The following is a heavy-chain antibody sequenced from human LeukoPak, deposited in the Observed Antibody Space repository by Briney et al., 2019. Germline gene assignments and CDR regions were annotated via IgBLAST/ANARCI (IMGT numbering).Heavy chain of an antibody. D-gene: IGHD5-18*01. CDR3: ARADWDTAMIDY. CDR1: GFTFSNYG. V-gene: IGHV3-21*01. CDR2: ISGGGGAT. J-gene: IGHJ4*02. Sequence: GGSLRLSCAASGFTFSNYGMTWVRQAPGKGLEWVSGISGGGGATYYADSVKGRFTISRDNAKNSLYLQMNSLRAEDTAVYYCARADWDTAMIDYWGQGTLVTVSS.